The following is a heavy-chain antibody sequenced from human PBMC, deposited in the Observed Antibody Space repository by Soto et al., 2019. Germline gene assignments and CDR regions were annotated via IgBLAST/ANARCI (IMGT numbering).Heavy chain of an antibody. Sequence: ASVKVSSKASGYTLKSYGISGVRQTPGQGLEWMGWISAYNGNTNYAQKFQGRVTMTRDTSTSTVYMELSSLRSEDTAVYYCARDPRLTTRLDYYYFSGMDGWGQGTTVTVS. J-gene: IGHJ6*02. CDR2: ISAYNGNT. V-gene: IGHV1-18*04. D-gene: IGHD4-17*01. CDR1: GYTLKSYG. CDR3: ARDPRLTTRLDYYYFSGMDG.